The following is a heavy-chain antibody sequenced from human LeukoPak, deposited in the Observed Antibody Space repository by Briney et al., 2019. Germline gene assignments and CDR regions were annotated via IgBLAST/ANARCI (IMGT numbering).Heavy chain of an antibody. CDR1: GYTFSNYG. CDR2: IIAHNGNT. CDR3: AKDREGQNYYYGMDV. V-gene: IGHV1-18*01. D-gene: IGHD1-26*01. Sequence: GASVTVSYKASGYTFSNYGISWVRQAPGQGLEWMGWIIAHNGNTNYAQKFQGRVTMTTDTSTSTAYMELRSLRSDDTAVYYCAKDREGQNYYYGMDVWGQGTTVTVS. J-gene: IGHJ6*02.